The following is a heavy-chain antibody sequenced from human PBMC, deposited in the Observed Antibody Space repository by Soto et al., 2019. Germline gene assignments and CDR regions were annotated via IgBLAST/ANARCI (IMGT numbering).Heavy chain of an antibody. CDR1: GFTFSSYS. Sequence: PWGSLRLSCAASGFTFSSYSMNWVRQAPGKGLEWVSYISGSSSTIYYADSVKGRFTISRDNAKNSLYLQMNSLRAEDTAVYYCASENDAFDIWGQGTMVTVSS. CDR2: ISGSSSTI. V-gene: IGHV3-48*01. CDR3: ASENDAFDI. J-gene: IGHJ3*02.